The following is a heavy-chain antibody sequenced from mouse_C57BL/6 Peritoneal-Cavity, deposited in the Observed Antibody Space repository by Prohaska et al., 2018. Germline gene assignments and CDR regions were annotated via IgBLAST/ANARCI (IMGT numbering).Heavy chain of an antibody. V-gene: IGHV11-2*01. Sequence: GGSRGLSCEGSGFTFSGFWMSWVRQTPGKTLEWIGDINSDGSAINYAPSIKDRFTIFRDNDKSTLYLQMSNVRSEDTATYFCTRYGSYWYFDVWGTGTTVTVSS. CDR1: GFTFSGFW. CDR3: TRYGSYWYFDV. J-gene: IGHJ1*03. D-gene: IGHD4-1*01. CDR2: INSDGSAI.